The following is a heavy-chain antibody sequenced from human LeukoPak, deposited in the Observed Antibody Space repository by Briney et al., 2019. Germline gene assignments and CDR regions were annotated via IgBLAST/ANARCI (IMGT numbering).Heavy chain of an antibody. J-gene: IGHJ4*02. D-gene: IGHD2-2*01. Sequence: GGSLRLSCTASGFTFGDYAMSWFRQAPGKGLEWVGRIKSKTDGGTTDYAAPVKGRFTISRDDSKNTLYLQMNSLKTEDTAVYYCTTYQLLFPKRVDYWGQGTLVTVSS. CDR1: GFTFGDYA. CDR2: IKSKTDGGTT. CDR3: TTYQLLFPKRVDY. V-gene: IGHV3-15*01.